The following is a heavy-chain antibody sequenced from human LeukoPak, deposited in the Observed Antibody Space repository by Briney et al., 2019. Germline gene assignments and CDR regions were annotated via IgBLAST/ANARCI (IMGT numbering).Heavy chain of an antibody. CDR1: GFTVSSNY. CDR2: AYSDGTT. V-gene: IGHV3-66*01. J-gene: IGHJ6*02. CDR3: ARDGPRARIVAASWGLCAMDV. Sequence: GGSLRLSCAASGFTVSSNYMSWVRQAPGKGLEWVSVAYSDGTTYYADSVRGRFTISRDNSKNTVSLQMSSLRAEDTAVYYCARDGPRARIVAASWGLCAMDVWGQGTTVTVSS. D-gene: IGHD1-26*01.